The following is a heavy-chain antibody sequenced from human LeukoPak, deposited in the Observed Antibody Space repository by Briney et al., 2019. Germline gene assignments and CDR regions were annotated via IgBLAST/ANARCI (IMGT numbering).Heavy chain of an antibody. J-gene: IGHJ4*01. D-gene: IGHD2-15*01. CDR2: IYPNSGGT. CDR3: ARVGGYCSANSCSRIDY. Sequence: ASVRVSCKASGYTFTGYYIHWVRQSPGQGLEWRGWIYPNSGGTNFAQKFQGRVTMTRDTSISTAYMELTSLRSDDTAVYYCARVGGYCSANSCSRIDYWGHGTLVTVSS. CDR1: GYTFTGYY. V-gene: IGHV1-2*02.